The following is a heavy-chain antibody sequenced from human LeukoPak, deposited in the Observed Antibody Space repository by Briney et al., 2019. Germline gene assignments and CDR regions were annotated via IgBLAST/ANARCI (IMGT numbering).Heavy chain of an antibody. CDR3: ARPNSSGYYCFSSNRAAMDY. V-gene: IGHV1-2*02. D-gene: IGHD3-22*01. CDR2: INPNSGGT. CDR1: VYTVTGYY. J-gene: IGHJ4*02. Sequence: ASVKVSCKASVYTVTGYYMHWVRQAPGQGLGWMGWINPNSGGTNYAQKLQGRVTMTRDTSISTAYMELSRLRSDDTAVYYCARPNSSGYYCFSSNRAAMDYWGQGTLVSVSS.